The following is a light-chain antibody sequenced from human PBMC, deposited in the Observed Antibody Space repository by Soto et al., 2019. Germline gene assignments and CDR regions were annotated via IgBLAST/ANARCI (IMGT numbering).Light chain of an antibody. Sequence: QSALTQPASVSGSLGQSITISCTGTSSDVGGYNFVSWYQQHPGKAPKLMIYEVSHRPSGVSNRFSGSKSGNTASLTIAGLQAEYESDYYCSSYTISGTYVFGTGTKLTVL. CDR3: SSYTISGTYV. J-gene: IGLJ1*01. CDR2: EVS. CDR1: SSDVGGYNF. V-gene: IGLV2-14*01.